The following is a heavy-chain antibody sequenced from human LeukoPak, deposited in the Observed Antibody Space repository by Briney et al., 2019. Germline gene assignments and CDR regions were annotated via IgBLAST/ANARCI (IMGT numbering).Heavy chain of an antibody. D-gene: IGHD3-3*01. J-gene: IGHJ5*02. CDR3: GRDHLTRIFDP. V-gene: IGHV1-2*06. CDR1: GYXFIGYY. CDR2: INPNGGGT. Sequence: ASVKVSCKASGYXFIGYYIHWVRQAPGQGLEWMGRINPNGGGTNYAQKFQGRATMTRDRSLRTAYMEVNRLTSDDGAVYFCGRDHLTRIFDPWGQGTLVTVSS.